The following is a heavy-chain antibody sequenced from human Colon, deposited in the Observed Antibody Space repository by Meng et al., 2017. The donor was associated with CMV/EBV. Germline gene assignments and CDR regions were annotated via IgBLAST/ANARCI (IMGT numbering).Heavy chain of an antibody. Sequence: QLHGAGPGWVKLSETLSLTCTVSGGSLDNSDYFWDWIRPPPGKVLEWIGSVRYSGTAYYNPSLTSRVTISVDTSKNQFSLNLSSLTAADTAVYYCARHVYGDSYGFWGQGTLVTVSS. CDR2: VRYSGTA. D-gene: IGHD4-17*01. CDR1: GGSLDNSDYF. CDR3: ARHVYGDSYGF. V-gene: IGHV4-39*01. J-gene: IGHJ4*02.